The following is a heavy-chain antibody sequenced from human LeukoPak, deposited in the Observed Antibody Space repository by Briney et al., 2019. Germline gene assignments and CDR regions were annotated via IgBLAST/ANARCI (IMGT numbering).Heavy chain of an antibody. CDR3: ARHVYSSTWQSAFDI. D-gene: IGHD6-13*01. V-gene: IGHV4-59*08. J-gene: IGHJ3*02. CDR1: GGSISSYY. CDR2: IYYSGST. Sequence: SETLSLTCTVSGGSISSYYWSWLRQPPGKGLEWLGYIYYSGSTNYNPSLKSRVTISVDTSKNQFSLKLSSVTAADTALYYCARHVYSSTWQSAFDIWGQGTMVTVS.